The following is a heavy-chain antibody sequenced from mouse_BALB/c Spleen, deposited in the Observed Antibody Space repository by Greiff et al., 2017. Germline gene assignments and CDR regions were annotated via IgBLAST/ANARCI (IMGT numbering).Heavy chain of an antibody. D-gene: IGHD3-1*01. CDR2: IYPGDGDT. V-gene: IGHV1-87*01. CDR3: ARSGAMDY. Sequence: QVQLKESGAELARPGASVKLSCKASGYTFTSYWMQWVKQRPGQGLEWIGAIYPGDGDTRYTQKFKGKATLTADKSSSTAYMQLSSLASEDSAVYCCARSGAMDYWGQGTSVTVSS. CDR1: GYTFTSYW. J-gene: IGHJ4*01.